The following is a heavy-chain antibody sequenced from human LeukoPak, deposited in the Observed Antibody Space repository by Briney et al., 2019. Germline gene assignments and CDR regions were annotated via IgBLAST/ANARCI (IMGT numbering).Heavy chain of an antibody. CDR1: GGSISSYY. CDR3: ARDPDAFDI. Sequence: SETLSLTCTVSGGSISSYYWSWIRQPPGKGLEWIGYIYYSGSTNYSPSLKSRVTISVDTSKNQFSLKLSSVTAADTAVYYCARDPDAFDIWGQGTMVTVSS. J-gene: IGHJ3*02. V-gene: IGHV4-59*12. CDR2: IYYSGST.